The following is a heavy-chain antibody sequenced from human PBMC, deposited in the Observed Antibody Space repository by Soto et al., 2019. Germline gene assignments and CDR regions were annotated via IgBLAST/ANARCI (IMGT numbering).Heavy chain of an antibody. J-gene: IGHJ4*02. CDR2: IHAGNGNT. V-gene: IGHV1-3*01. CDR3: ALDVFFPFRTGSPSIFFDF. CDR1: GFTFTNYA. D-gene: IGHD3-9*01. Sequence: ASVKVSCKTFGFTFTNYALFWVRQAPCQRLEWVGWIHAGNGNTESSEKFQGRVTLTTDTSASTAYMELSSLRSEDTTLYSCALDVFFPFRTGSPSIFFDFWGQGALVTVSS.